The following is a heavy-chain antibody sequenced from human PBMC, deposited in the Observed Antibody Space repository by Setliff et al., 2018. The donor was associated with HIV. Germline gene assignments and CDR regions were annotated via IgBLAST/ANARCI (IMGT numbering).Heavy chain of an antibody. CDR2: IYYSGST. CDR3: AITTVGVTTEMY. Sequence: SETLSLTCTVSGYSSAGNLAWAWIRQPPGKGLEWIGSIYYSGSTYYNPSLQNRVTVSVDTSKPQFSLKMSSVTAADTAVYYCAITTVGVTTEMYWGQGTLVTVSS. V-gene: IGHV4-38-2*02. CDR1: GYSSAGNLA. D-gene: IGHD2-21*02. J-gene: IGHJ4*02.